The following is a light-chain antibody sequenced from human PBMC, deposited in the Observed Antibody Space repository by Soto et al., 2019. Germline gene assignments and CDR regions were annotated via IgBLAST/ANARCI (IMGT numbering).Light chain of an antibody. V-gene: IGKV1-12*01. J-gene: IGKJ2*01. CDR1: QGITNW. Sequence: DLQMTQSPSSVSASVGDRVTISCRASQGITNWLTWYQQKPGKAPNLLIFAASRLQSGVPSRFSGSGSGTDFNLTISSLQPEDFATYYCQQANTFLGTFGQGTKLEIK. CDR3: QQANTFLGT. CDR2: AAS.